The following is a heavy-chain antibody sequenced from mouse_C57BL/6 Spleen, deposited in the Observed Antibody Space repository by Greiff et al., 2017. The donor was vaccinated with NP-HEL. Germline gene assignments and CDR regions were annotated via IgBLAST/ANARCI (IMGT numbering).Heavy chain of an antibody. J-gene: IGHJ1*03. CDR3: ARKGVDGYYGYFDV. CDR2: IDPSASYT. D-gene: IGHD2-3*01. Sequence: QVQLKQSGAELVMPGASVKLSCKASGYTFTSYWMPWVKQRPGQGLEWIGEIDPSASYTNYNQKFKGKSTLTVDKSSSTAYMQLSSLTSEDSAVYYCARKGVDGYYGYFDVWGTGTTVTVSS. CDR1: GYTFTSYW. V-gene: IGHV1-69*01.